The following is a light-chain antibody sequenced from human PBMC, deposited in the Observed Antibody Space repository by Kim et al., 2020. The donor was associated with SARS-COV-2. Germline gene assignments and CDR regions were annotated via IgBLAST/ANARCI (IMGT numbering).Light chain of an antibody. CDR3: QQTYISPLT. CDR1: QNINSH. Sequence: DIQMTQSPSSLSASVGDRVTITCRTSQNINSHLNWYHQKPGRAPKLLIYAAYTLQGGVPSRFSGSGSETDFTLTISSLQPEDFATYFCQQTYISPLTFGPGTKVDIK. J-gene: IGKJ3*01. CDR2: AAY. V-gene: IGKV1-39*01.